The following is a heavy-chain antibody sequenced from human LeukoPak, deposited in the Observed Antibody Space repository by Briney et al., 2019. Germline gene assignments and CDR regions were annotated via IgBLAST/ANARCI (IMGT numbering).Heavy chain of an antibody. CDR1: GFTFSDYY. J-gene: IGHJ4*02. V-gene: IGHV3-11*01. CDR3: ARIYSGSHYS. CDR2: ISKNGKTI. Sequence: GGSLRLSCAASGFTFSDYYMSWIRQAPGKGLEWLSYISKNGKTIYYADSVKGRFTISRDNAKKSVYLQMNSLRAEDTAVYYCARIYSGSHYSWGQGTLVTISS. D-gene: IGHD1-26*01.